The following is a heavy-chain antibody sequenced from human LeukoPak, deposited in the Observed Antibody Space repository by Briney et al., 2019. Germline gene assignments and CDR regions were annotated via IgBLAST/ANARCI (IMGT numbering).Heavy chain of an antibody. Sequence: PSETLSLTCAVSGYSISSGYYWGWIRQPPGKGLEWIGSTYHSGSTYYNPSLKSRVTISVDTSKNQFSLKLSSVTAADTAVYYCARDGPITMVRGVISPWGQGTLVTVSS. J-gene: IGHJ5*02. CDR1: GYSISSGYY. CDR2: TYHSGST. D-gene: IGHD3-10*01. V-gene: IGHV4-38-2*02. CDR3: ARDGPITMVRGVISP.